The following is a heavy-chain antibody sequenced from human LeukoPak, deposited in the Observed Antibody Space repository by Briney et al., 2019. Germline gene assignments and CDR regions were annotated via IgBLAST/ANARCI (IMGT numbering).Heavy chain of an antibody. D-gene: IGHD6-13*01. CDR1: GFTFSSYS. CDR3: AKNGGDSSSWYYFDH. V-gene: IGHV3-23*01. CDR2: ITTSEGKT. J-gene: IGHJ4*02. Sequence: PGGSLRLSCAASGFTFSSYSMSWVRQAPGKGLDWVSTITTSEGKTYYADSVKGRFTISRDNSKNTLYLQMNSLRAEDTAVYYCAKNGGDSSSWYYFDHWGQGTLVTVSS.